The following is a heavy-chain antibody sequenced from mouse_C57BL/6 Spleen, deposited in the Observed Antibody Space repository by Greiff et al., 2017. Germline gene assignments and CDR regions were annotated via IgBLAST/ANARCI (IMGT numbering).Heavy chain of an antibody. D-gene: IGHD2-4*01. CDR1: GFTFSSYG. Sequence: DVMLVESGGDLVKPGGSLKLSCAASGFTFSSYGMSWVRPTPDKRLEWVATISSGGSYPYYPDSVKGRFTLSRDNAKNTLYLQMSSLKSEDTAMYYCARHDYDGYYYAMDYWGQGTSVTGSS. CDR3: ARHDYDGYYYAMDY. CDR2: ISSGGSYP. J-gene: IGHJ4*01. V-gene: IGHV5-6*02.